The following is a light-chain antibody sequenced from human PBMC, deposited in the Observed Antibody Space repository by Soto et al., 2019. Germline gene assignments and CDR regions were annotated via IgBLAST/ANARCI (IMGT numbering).Light chain of an antibody. V-gene: IGLV2-11*01. CDR2: DVS. Sequence: QPVLTQPRSVSGSPGQSVTISCTGTSSDVGGYNYVSWYRQHPGKAPKLMIYDVSQRPSGVPDRFSGSKSGNTASLTISGLQDEDEADYYCCSYAGSHFLFGGGTKLTVL. CDR3: CSYAGSHFL. CDR1: SSDVGGYNY. J-gene: IGLJ2*01.